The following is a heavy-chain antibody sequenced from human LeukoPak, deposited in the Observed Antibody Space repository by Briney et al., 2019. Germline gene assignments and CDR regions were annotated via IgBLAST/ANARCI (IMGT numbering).Heavy chain of an antibody. V-gene: IGHV3-11*04. CDR2: ISSSGSTI. J-gene: IGHJ4*02. Sequence: GGSLRLSCAASGFTFSDYYMSWIRQAPGKGLEWVSYISSSGSTIYYADSVKGRFTISRDNAKNSLYLQMNSLRAEDTAVYYCARDPIAEASSALDYWGQGTLVTVSS. D-gene: IGHD6-19*01. CDR1: GFTFSDYY. CDR3: ARDPIAEASSALDY.